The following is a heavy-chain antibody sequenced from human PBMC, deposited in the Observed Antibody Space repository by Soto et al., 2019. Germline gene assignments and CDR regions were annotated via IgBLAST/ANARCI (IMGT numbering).Heavy chain of an antibody. CDR3: ARDGRKEPWVEGLNAMDV. J-gene: IGHJ6*02. CDR2: ISGYNGQT. CDR1: GYPFSTYG. Sequence: QGQLVQSAPEVRKPGASVKVSCKASGYPFSTYGISWVRQAPGQGLEWMGWISGYNGQTNYAQKFRSRVTFTTDTSATTAYMELRSLRSDDTATYFCARDGRKEPWVEGLNAMDVWGQGTTVTVSS. D-gene: IGHD1-1*01. V-gene: IGHV1-18*01.